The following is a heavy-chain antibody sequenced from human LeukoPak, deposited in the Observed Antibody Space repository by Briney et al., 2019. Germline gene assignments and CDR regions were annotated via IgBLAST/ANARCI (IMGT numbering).Heavy chain of an antibody. CDR2: INWNGGST. J-gene: IGHJ4*02. V-gene: IGHV3-20*04. CDR1: GSTFDDYG. D-gene: IGHD2-2*01. Sequence: GGSLRLSCAASGSTFDDYGMSWVRQAPGKGLEWVSGINWNGGSTGYADSVKGRFTISRDNAKNSLYLQMNSLRAEDTAVYYCARALGYCSSTSCYGLFDYWGQGTLVTVSS. CDR3: ARALGYCSSTSCYGLFDY.